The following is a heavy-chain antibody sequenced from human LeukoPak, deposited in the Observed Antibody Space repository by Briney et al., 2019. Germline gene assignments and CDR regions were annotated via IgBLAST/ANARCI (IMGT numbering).Heavy chain of an antibody. J-gene: IGHJ4*02. CDR3: ARLAGNPEYYLDY. CDR1: GFTFNNYW. CDR2: ISPSSTYI. Sequence: GGSLRLSCAASGFTFNNYWMNWVRQAPEKGLEWVSSISPSSTYIYYADSMKGRFTISRDNAKNSLYLQMNSLRAEDTAVYYCARLAGNPEYYLDYWGQGTLVTVSS. V-gene: IGHV3-21*01. D-gene: IGHD4-23*01.